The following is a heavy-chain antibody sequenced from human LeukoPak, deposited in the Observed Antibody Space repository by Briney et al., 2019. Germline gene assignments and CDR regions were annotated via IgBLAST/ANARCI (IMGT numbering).Heavy chain of an antibody. Sequence: ASVKVSCKASGYTFTSYGISWVRQAPGQGLEWMGWISAYNGNTNYAQKLQGRVTMTTDTSTSTAYMELRSLRSDDTAVYYCARDTAVTTDMVATWPFDYWGQGTLVTVSS. V-gene: IGHV1-18*01. CDR3: ARDTAVTTDMVATWPFDY. D-gene: IGHD5-12*01. J-gene: IGHJ4*02. CDR2: ISAYNGNT. CDR1: GYTFTSYG.